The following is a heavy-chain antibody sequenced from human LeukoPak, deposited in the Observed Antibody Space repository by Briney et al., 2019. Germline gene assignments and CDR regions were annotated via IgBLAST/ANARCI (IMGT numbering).Heavy chain of an antibody. V-gene: IGHV3-23*01. J-gene: IGHJ4*02. CDR1: GFTFSSYA. D-gene: IGHD2-21*02. Sequence: GGSLRLSCAASGFTFSSYAMTWVRQAPGKGLEWVSTISGSGGGTSYADSVKGRFTISRDNSKNTLYLEMNSLRAEDTAIYYCAKGGGDFRYHFDFRGQGTLVTVSS. CDR2: ISGSGGGT. CDR3: AKGGGDFRYHFDF.